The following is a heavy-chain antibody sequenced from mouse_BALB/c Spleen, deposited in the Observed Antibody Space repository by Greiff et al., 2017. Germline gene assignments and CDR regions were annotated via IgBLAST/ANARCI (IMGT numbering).Heavy chain of an antibody. CDR1: GYTFTSYW. J-gene: IGHJ4*01. D-gene: IGHD2-4*01. Sequence: VQLQQSGTVLARPGASVKMSCKASGYTFTSYWMHWVKQRPGQGLEWIGAIYPGNSDTSYNQKFKGKAKLTAVTSTSTAYMELSSLTNEDSTVYYCTRDYDYDGDYYAMDYWGQGTSVTVSS. V-gene: IGHV1-5*01. CDR3: TRDYDYDGDYYAMDY. CDR2: IYPGNSDT.